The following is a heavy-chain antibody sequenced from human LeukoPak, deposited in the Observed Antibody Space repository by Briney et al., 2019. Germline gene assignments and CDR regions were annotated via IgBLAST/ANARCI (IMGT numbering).Heavy chain of an antibody. CDR2: INPNSGGT. J-gene: IGHJ4*02. Sequence: ASVKVSCKASGYTFTGYYMHWERQAPGQGLEWMGWINPNSGGTNYAQKFQGWVTMTRDTSISTAYMELSRLRSDDTAVYYCARGPATIWYFDYWGQGTLVTVSS. D-gene: IGHD5-12*01. CDR3: ARGPATIWYFDY. CDR1: GYTFTGYY. V-gene: IGHV1-2*04.